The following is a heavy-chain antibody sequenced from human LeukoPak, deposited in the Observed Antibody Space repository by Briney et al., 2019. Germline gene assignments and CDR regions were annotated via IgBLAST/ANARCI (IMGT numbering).Heavy chain of an antibody. Sequence: GRSLRLSCAASGFTFDDYAMHWVRQAPGKGLEWVSGISWNSGSIGYADSVKGRFTISSDNAKNSLCLQMNSLRAEDTALYYCAKDASGGWYRAFDYWGQGTLVTVSS. V-gene: IGHV3-9*01. D-gene: IGHD6-19*01. CDR2: ISWNSGSI. CDR1: GFTFDDYA. J-gene: IGHJ4*02. CDR3: AKDASGGWYRAFDY.